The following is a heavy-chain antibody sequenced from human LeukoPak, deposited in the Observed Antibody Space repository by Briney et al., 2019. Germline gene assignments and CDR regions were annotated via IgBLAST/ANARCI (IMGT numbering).Heavy chain of an antibody. D-gene: IGHD2-15*01. CDR2: ISGSGSST. J-gene: IGHJ6*02. Sequence: GGSLRLSCAASGFTFNSHAMHWVRQAPGKGLERVSSISGSGSSTYYADSVKGRFTISRDNAKNSLYLQMNSLRAEDTAVYYCARPYCRGDSCPEDYYYYGMDVWGQGTTVTVSS. CDR1: GFTFNSHA. CDR3: ARPYCRGDSCPEDYYYYGMDV. V-gene: IGHV3-23*01.